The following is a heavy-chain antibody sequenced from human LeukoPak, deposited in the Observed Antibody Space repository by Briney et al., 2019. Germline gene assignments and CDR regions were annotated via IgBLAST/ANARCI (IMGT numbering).Heavy chain of an antibody. Sequence: GGSLRLSCAASGFTFSSYWMSWVRQAPGKGLEWVANIKQDGSEKYYVDSVKGRFTISRDNTKNSLYLQMNSLRAEDTAVYYCARDRARTMYYYGSGFDYWGQGTLVTVSS. CDR1: GFTFSSYW. D-gene: IGHD3-10*01. CDR2: IKQDGSEK. V-gene: IGHV3-7*01. CDR3: ARDRARTMYYYGSGFDY. J-gene: IGHJ4*02.